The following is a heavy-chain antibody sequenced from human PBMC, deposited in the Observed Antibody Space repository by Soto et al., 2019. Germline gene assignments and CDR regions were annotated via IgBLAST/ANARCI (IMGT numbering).Heavy chain of an antibody. D-gene: IGHD3-3*01. CDR2: ISYDGNNR. V-gene: IGHV3-30*03. CDR3: ASTWSGYYYFDS. J-gene: IGHJ4*02. CDR1: GFTFSNYG. Sequence: QVQLVESGGGVVQSGGSLRLSCAASGFTFSNYGMHWVRQAPGKGLEWVAVISYDGNNRYYGDSVKGRFTISRDNSKNTLYLQMSSLRAEDTAVYFCASTWSGYYYFDSWGQGTLVTVSS.